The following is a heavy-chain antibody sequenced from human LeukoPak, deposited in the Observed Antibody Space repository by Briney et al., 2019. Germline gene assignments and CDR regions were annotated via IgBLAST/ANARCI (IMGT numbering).Heavy chain of an antibody. CDR3: ARALYSSSWYVY. Sequence: SETLSLTCAVYGGSFSGYYWSWIRQPPGKGLEWVGEINHSGSTNYNPSLKSRVTISVDTSKNQFSLKLSSVTAADTAVYYCARALYSSSWYVYWGQGTLVTVSS. CDR1: GGSFSGYY. D-gene: IGHD6-13*01. CDR2: INHSGST. V-gene: IGHV4-34*01. J-gene: IGHJ4*02.